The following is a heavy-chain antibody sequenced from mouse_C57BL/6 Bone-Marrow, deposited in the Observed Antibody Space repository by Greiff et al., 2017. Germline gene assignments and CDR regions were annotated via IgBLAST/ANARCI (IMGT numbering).Heavy chain of an antibody. J-gene: IGHJ4*01. D-gene: IGHD2-5*01. CDR3: AISTTVPYAMDY. V-gene: IGHV1-74*01. CDR1: GYTFTSYW. CDR2: IHPSDSDT. Sequence: QVQLQQPGAELVKPGASVKVSCKASGYTFTSYWMHWVKQRPGQGLEWIGRIHPSDSDTNYNQKFKGKATLTVYKSSSTAYMQLSSLTSEDSSVYYCAISTTVPYAMDYWGEGTSVTVSS.